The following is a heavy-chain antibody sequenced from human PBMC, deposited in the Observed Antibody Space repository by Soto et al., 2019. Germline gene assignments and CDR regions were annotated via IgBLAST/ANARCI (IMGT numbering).Heavy chain of an antibody. CDR2: INHSGST. V-gene: IGHV4-34*01. CDR3: ARFIFRRYSYGPRFDY. J-gene: IGHJ4*02. Sequence: WETLSLTCAVSGGSFSGYYWSWIRQPPGKGLEWIWEINHSGSTNYNPSLKSRVTISGDTSKNQLSLKLSSVSVADTAVYYCARFIFRRYSYGPRFDYWGQGTLVTVSS. CDR1: GGSFSGYY. D-gene: IGHD5-18*01.